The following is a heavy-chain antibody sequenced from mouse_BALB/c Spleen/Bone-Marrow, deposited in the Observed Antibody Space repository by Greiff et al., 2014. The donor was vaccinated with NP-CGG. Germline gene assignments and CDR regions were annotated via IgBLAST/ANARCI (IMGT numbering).Heavy chain of an antibody. CDR1: GYTFTSYW. Sequence: QVQLQQSGAELAKPGASVKMSCKASGYTFTSYWMHWVKQRPGQGLEWIGYVNPSTGYTEYNQKFKDKATLTADKSSSTAYMQLSSLTSEDSAVYYCALGSSYRYYSDYWGQGTTLTVSS. J-gene: IGHJ2*01. CDR2: VNPSTGYT. D-gene: IGHD1-1*01. V-gene: IGHV1-7*01. CDR3: ALGSSYRYYSDY.